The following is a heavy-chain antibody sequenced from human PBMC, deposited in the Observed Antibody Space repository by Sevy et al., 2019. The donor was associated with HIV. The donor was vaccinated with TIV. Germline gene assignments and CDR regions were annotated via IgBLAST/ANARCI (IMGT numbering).Heavy chain of an antibody. CDR1: GFTFSSYG. J-gene: IGHJ4*02. CDR3: AKGQWLDL. Sequence: LSLTCAASGFTFSSYGMHWVRQAPGKGLEWVAFIRYDGNYKFYIDSMKDRFTISRDNSKNTLYLQMNSLRGEDTAVYYCAKGQWLDLWGQGTLVTVSS. D-gene: IGHD6-19*01. CDR2: IRYDGNYK. V-gene: IGHV3-30*02.